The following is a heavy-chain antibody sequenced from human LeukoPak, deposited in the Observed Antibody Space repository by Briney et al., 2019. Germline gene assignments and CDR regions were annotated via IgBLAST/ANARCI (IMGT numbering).Heavy chain of an antibody. D-gene: IGHD5-18*01. CDR2: ISSSGGTI. J-gene: IGHJ5*02. CDR1: GFTFSSYE. V-gene: IGHV3-48*03. Sequence: GGSLRLSCAASGFTFSSYEMNWVRQAPGKGLEWVSYISSSGGTISHADSVKGRFTISRDNAKNSLYLQMNSLRAEDMALYYCAKGSWIQLWGNWFDPWGQGTLVTVSS. CDR3: AKGSWIQLWGNWFDP.